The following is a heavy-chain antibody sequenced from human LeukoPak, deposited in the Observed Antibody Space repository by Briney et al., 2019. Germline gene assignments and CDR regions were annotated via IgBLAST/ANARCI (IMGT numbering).Heavy chain of an antibody. D-gene: IGHD6-19*01. CDR3: ARRGIAVAGTVFDY. J-gene: IGHJ4*02. CDR1: GGSFSGYY. CDR2: INHSGST. Sequence: SETLSLTCAVYGGSFSGYYWSWIRQPPGKGLEWIGEINHSGSTNYNPSLKSRVTISVDTSKNQFSLKLSSVTAADTVVYYCARRGIAVAGTVFDYWGQGTLVTVSS. V-gene: IGHV4-34*01.